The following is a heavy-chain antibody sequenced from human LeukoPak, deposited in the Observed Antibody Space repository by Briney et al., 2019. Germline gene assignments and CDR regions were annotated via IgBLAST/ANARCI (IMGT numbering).Heavy chain of an antibody. V-gene: IGHV3-23*01. D-gene: IGHD6-13*01. J-gene: IGHJ3*02. CDR3: AKDKSSSWYIYYAFDI. CDR1: GFTFSIYA. Sequence: GGSLRLSCAAPGFTFSIYARSWVPPGPGEGLEWGSAISGSGGSTYYADSVKGRFTISRDNSKNPLYLQMNSLRAEDTAVYYCAKDKSSSWYIYYAFDIWGQGTMVTVSS. CDR2: ISGSGGST.